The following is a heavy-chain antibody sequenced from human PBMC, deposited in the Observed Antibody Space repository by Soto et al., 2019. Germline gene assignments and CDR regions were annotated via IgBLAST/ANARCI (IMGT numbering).Heavy chain of an antibody. J-gene: IGHJ4*02. V-gene: IGHV1-69*12. CDR3: ASGIQLWLRRINNGYSG. CDR1: GGTFRTYA. CDR2: MIPMFGTA. Sequence: QVQLVQSGAEVKKPESSVKVSCRTPGGTFRTYAISWVRQAPGQGLEWMGGMIPMFGTANYAQRFQDRVTITADESTNTVYMELSSLRSEDTAVYFCASGIQLWLRRINNGYSGWGQGTLVTVSS. D-gene: IGHD5-18*01.